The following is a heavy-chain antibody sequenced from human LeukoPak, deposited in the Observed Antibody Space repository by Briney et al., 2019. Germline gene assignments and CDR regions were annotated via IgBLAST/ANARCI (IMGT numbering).Heavy chain of an antibody. CDR2: ISPTGSTT. CDR3: ARDANYGGSDAFDI. J-gene: IGHJ3*02. CDR1: GFSFSGHW. Sequence: GGSLRLSCTASGFSFSGHWMHWARQLPGKGLVWVSRISPTGSTTSYADSVKGRFTVSRDNAKNTLYLQMNSLRAEDTAVYYCARDANYGGSDAFDIWGQGTMVTVSP. V-gene: IGHV3-74*01. D-gene: IGHD4-23*01.